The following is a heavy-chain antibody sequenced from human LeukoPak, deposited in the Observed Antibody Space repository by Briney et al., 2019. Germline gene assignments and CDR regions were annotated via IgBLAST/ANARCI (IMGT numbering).Heavy chain of an antibody. D-gene: IGHD2-2*01. Sequence: GGSLRLSCAASGFTVSTYYMTSVRQAPGKGLECVSVIYSGGSTYYADSVKGRFTAPRDNSKNTLYLQLNSLRAEVTAMYYCAMRLGYCTTTACLLPFDYWGQGTLVTVSS. CDR2: IYSGGST. V-gene: IGHV3-53*01. CDR1: GFTVSTYY. J-gene: IGHJ4*02. CDR3: AMRLGYCTTTACLLPFDY.